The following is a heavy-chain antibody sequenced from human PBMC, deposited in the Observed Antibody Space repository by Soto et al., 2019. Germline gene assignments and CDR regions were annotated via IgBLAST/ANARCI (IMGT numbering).Heavy chain of an antibody. CDR3: ARDDSSSYGMDV. J-gene: IGHJ6*02. CDR2: IVVGSGNT. Sequence: GASVKVSCKASGFTFTSSAMQWVRQARGQRLEWIGWIVVGSGNTNYAQKFQERVTISADKSISTAYLQWSSLKASDTAMYYCARDDSSSYGMDVWGQGTTVTVSS. D-gene: IGHD6-6*01. V-gene: IGHV1-58*02. CDR1: GFTFTSSA.